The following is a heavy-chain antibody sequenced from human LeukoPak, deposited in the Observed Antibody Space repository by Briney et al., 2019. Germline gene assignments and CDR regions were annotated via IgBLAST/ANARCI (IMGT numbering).Heavy chain of an antibody. CDR1: GFTFSSYA. CDR3: ARSRWFGEFYPLPFDY. CDR2: IGGDGEKT. J-gene: IGHJ4*02. Sequence: GGSLRLSCAASGFTFSSYAMSWVRQGPGKGLEWVSTIGGDGEKTYYADSVKGRFTVSRDNSKNTLYLQMNSLRAEDTAVYYCARSRWFGEFYPLPFDYWGQGTLVTVSS. V-gene: IGHV3-23*01. D-gene: IGHD3-10*01.